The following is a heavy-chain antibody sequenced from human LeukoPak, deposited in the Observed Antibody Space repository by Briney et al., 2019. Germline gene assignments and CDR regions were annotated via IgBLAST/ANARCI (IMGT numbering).Heavy chain of an antibody. D-gene: IGHD3-22*01. Sequence: GGSLRLSCAASGFTFSSYWMHWVRHAPGKGLVWVSRINSDGSSTSYADSVKGRFTISRDNAKNTLYLQMNSLRAEDTAVYYCARDIPPAGYYYDSSGDPDYWGQGTLVTVSS. V-gene: IGHV3-74*01. CDR2: INSDGSST. J-gene: IGHJ4*02. CDR3: ARDIPPAGYYYDSSGDPDY. CDR1: GFTFSSYW.